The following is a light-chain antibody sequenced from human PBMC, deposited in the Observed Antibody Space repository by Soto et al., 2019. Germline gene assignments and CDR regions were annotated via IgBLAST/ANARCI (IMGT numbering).Light chain of an antibody. CDR3: QQYGSSPTYT. V-gene: IGKV3-20*01. CDR1: QSVSSSY. CDR2: DAS. Sequence: EIVLTQSPGTLSLSPGERATLSCRASQSVSSSYLAWYQQKPGQAPRLLIYDASSRATGIPDRFSGSGSGTDFTLTISRLEPEDFAVDYCQQYGSSPTYTFGQGTKLEIK. J-gene: IGKJ2*01.